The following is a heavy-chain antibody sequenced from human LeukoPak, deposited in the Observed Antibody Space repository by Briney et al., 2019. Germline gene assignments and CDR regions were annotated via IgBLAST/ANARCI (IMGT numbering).Heavy chain of an antibody. CDR1: GFTFSSCG. CDR2: IWYDGSNK. V-gene: IGHV3-33*01. Sequence: PGGSLRLSCAASGFTFSSCGMHWVRQAPGKGLEWVAVIWYDGSNKYYADSVKGRFTISRDNSKNTLYLQMNSLRAEDTAVYYCARGLWYSGSYSNLDYWGQGTLVTVSS. D-gene: IGHD1-26*01. J-gene: IGHJ4*02. CDR3: ARGLWYSGSYSNLDY.